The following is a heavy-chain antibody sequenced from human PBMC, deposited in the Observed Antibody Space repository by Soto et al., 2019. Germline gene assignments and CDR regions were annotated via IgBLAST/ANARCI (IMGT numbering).Heavy chain of an antibody. CDR3: ARVPGIAAAAIDAFDI. J-gene: IGHJ3*02. CDR2: IIPIFGTA. D-gene: IGHD6-13*01. Sequence: QVQLVQSGAEVKKPGSSVKVSCKASGGTFSSYAISWVRQAPGQGLEWMGGIIPIFGTANYAQKFQGRVTITADESTSTAYMELRSLRSEDTAVYYCARVPGIAAAAIDAFDIWGQGTMVTVSS. V-gene: IGHV1-69*01. CDR1: GGTFSSYA.